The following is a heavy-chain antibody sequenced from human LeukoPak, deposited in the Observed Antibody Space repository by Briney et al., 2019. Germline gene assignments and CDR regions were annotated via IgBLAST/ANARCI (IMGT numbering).Heavy chain of an antibody. CDR2: IYYSGST. CDR1: GGSISSSSYY. CDR3: ARLRWIQLWPYYFDY. V-gene: IGHV4-39*07. Sequence: SETLSLTCTVSGGSISSSSYYWGWIRQPPGKGLEWIGSIYYSGSTYYNPSLKSRVTISVDTSKNQFSLKLSSVTAADTAVYYCARLRWIQLWPYYFDYWGQGTLVTVSS. J-gene: IGHJ4*02. D-gene: IGHD5-18*01.